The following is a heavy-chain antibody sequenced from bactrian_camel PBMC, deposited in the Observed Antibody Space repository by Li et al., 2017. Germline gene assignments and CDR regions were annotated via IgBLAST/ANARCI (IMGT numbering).Heavy chain of an antibody. CDR1: GFTFSSAA. J-gene: IGHJ6*01. Sequence: QVQLVESGGGLVQPGGSLRLSCAASGFTFSSAAMVWVRQAPGKGLEWVSWVSGIRSGDDSVNYANSVKGRFSISRDNVKNTLYLQLTSLKSEDTAMYFCAQVGGAGDFRYWGQGTQVTVS. V-gene: IGHV3S1*01. CDR2: IRSGDDSV. CDR3: AQVGGAGDFRY.